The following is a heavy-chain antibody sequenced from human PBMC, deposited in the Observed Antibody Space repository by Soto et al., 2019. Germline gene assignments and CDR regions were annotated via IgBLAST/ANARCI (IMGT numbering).Heavy chain of an antibody. CDR1: GFTFSKFA. CDR2: ISGSADIT. CDR3: AKDIAAGQGYRIFDS. D-gene: IGHD5-18*01. V-gene: IGHV3-23*01. J-gene: IGHJ4*02. Sequence: VQLLESGGTSVRPGGSLRLSCAASGFTFSKFAMSWVRQAPGKGLEWVSTISGSADITFNADSVKGRFTTSRDNSKNTLFVQMDSLRVEDTAVYYCAKDIAAGQGYRIFDSWGQGTLVTASS.